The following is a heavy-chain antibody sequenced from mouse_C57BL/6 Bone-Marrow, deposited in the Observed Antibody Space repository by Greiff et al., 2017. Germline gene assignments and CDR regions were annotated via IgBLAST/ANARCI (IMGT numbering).Heavy chain of an antibody. D-gene: IGHD1-1*01. J-gene: IGHJ3*01. Sequence: EVKLVESGGGLVKPGGSLKLSCAASGFTFSSYAMSWVRQTPEQRLEWVATISDGGSYTYYPDNVKGRFTISRDNAKNNLYLQMSHLKSEDTAMYYCARDRVITTVVATPAWFAYWGQGTLVTVSA. CDR3: ARDRVITTVVATPAWFAY. CDR1: GFTFSSYA. CDR2: ISDGGSYT. V-gene: IGHV5-4*01.